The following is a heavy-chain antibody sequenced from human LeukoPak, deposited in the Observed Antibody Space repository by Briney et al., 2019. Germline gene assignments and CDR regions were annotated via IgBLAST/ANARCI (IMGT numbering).Heavy chain of an antibody. Sequence: GGSLRLSCAASGFTFSGYGMHWVRQAPGKGLEWVAVIWYDGSNKYYADSVKGRFTISRDNSKNTLYLQMNSLRAEDTAVYYCAREVYDSSGYFHDYWGQGTLVTVSS. D-gene: IGHD3-22*01. J-gene: IGHJ4*02. CDR2: IWYDGSNK. CDR1: GFTFSGYG. CDR3: AREVYDSSGYFHDY. V-gene: IGHV3-33*01.